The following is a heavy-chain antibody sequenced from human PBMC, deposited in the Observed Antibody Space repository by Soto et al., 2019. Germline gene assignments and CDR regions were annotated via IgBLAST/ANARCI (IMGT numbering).Heavy chain of an antibody. Sequence: QVQLQESGPGLVKPSETLSLTCTVSGGSISSYYWSWIRQPPGKGLEWIGYIYYSGSTNYNPSLKSRVTISVDTSKNQCSLKLSSVTAADTAVYYCAGDCRGGSCAPAAYGMDVWGQGTTFTVSS. CDR2: IYYSGST. CDR3: AGDCRGGSCAPAAYGMDV. CDR1: GGSISSYY. J-gene: IGHJ6*02. D-gene: IGHD2-15*01. V-gene: IGHV4-59*01.